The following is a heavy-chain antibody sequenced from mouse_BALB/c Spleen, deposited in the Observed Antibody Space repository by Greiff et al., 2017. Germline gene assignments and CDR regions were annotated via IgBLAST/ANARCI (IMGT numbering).Heavy chain of an antibody. CDR1: GFSLTSYG. V-gene: IGHV2-2*02. Sequence: VKLQQSGPGLVQPSQSLSITCTVSGFSLTSYGVHWVRQSPGKGLEWLGVIWSGGSTDYNAAFISRLSISKDNSKSQVFFKMNSLQANDTAIYYCARKNYRYEGAYAMDYWGQGTSVTVSS. CDR3: ARKNYRYEGAYAMDY. CDR2: IWSGGST. D-gene: IGHD2-14*01. J-gene: IGHJ4*01.